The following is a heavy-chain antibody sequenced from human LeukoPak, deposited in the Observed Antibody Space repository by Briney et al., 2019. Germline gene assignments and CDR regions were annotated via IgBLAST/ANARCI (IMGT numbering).Heavy chain of an antibody. CDR1: GGSPRGYY. Sequence: PETLSLTCTVSGGSPRGYYSSWIRQPPGAGLWCGWHLYYSVRTNYTPPLKSRVTISVDTSKNQFSLKLSSVTDADTAVYYCARHITDFCSGFRWFDPWGQGTMVTVSS. D-gene: IGHD3-3*01. V-gene: IGHV4-59*01. J-gene: IGHJ5*02. CDR2: LYYSVRT. CDR3: ARHITDFCSGFRWFDP.